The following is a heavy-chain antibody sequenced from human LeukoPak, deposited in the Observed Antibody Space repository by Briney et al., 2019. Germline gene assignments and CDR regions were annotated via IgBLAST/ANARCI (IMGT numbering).Heavy chain of an antibody. J-gene: IGHJ4*02. CDR1: GFSFSDYY. Sequence: GGSLRLSCTASGFSFSDYYMSWIRQAPGKGLEWISYISSRSTYISDADSVKGRFTISRDNAKNLLFLQMNSLRVEDTALYYCARGGTGAFDYWGQGILVAVSS. V-gene: IGHV3-11*06. CDR2: ISSRSTYI. CDR3: ARGGTGAFDY. D-gene: IGHD2-8*02.